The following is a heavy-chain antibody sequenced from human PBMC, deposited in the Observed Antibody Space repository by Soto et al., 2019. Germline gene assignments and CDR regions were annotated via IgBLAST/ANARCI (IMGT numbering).Heavy chain of an antibody. D-gene: IGHD2-15*01. CDR2: ISGSGGST. J-gene: IGHJ6*03. Sequence: GGSLRLSCAASGFTFSSYAMSWVRQAPGKGLEWVSAISGSGGSTYYADSVKGRFTISRDNSKNTLYLQMNSLRAEDTAVYYCAKDSVVAATADYYYYMDVWGKGTTVTVSS. CDR1: GFTFSSYA. CDR3: AKDSVVAATADYYYYMDV. V-gene: IGHV3-23*01.